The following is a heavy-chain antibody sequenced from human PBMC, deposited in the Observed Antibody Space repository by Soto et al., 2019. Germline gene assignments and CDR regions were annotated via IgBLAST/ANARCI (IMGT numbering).Heavy chain of an antibody. CDR3: ARGDARYCTTTSCYQTPVRAEYFQH. Sequence: QVQLQESGPGLVKPSETLSLTCTVSGASVSSGDFYWTWIRQPPGKGLEWIGYIYYSGSTDYNPSPQSRVTISVDTSKNQFSLRLSSVTAADTAVYYCARGDARYCTTTSCYQTPVRAEYFQHWGQGTLVTVSS. J-gene: IGHJ1*01. CDR1: GASVSSGDFY. V-gene: IGHV4-61*08. CDR2: IYYSGST. D-gene: IGHD2-2*01.